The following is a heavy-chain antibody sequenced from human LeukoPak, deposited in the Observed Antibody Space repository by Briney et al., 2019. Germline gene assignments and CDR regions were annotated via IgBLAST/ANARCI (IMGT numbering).Heavy chain of an antibody. CDR3: ARVRYGELDV. CDR2: MSGSGGST. D-gene: IGHD4-17*01. J-gene: IGHJ6*02. CDR1: GFTFSSYA. Sequence: PGGSLRLSCAASGFTFSSYAMSWVRQAPGKGLEWVSSMSGSGGSTYYADSVKGRFTISRDDSKNTLYLQMNSLRAEDTAVYYCARVRYGELDVWGQGTTVTVYS. V-gene: IGHV3-23*01.